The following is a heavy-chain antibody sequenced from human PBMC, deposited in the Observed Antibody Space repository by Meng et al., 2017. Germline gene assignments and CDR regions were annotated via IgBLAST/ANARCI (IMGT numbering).Heavy chain of an antibody. Sequence: GGSLRLSCAASGFTFSSYAMHWVRQAPGKGLEWVAVISCDGSNKYYADSVKGRFTISRDNSKNTLYLQMNSLRAEDTAVYYCARGGRVGYYDSSGYYAVYYWGQGTLVTVSS. D-gene: IGHD3-22*01. CDR2: ISCDGSNK. CDR1: GFTFSSYA. J-gene: IGHJ4*02. CDR3: ARGGRVGYYDSSGYYAVYY. V-gene: IGHV3-30*01.